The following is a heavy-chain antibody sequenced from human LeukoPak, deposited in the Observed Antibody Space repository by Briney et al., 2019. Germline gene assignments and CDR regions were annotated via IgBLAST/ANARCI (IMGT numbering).Heavy chain of an antibody. Sequence: GGSLRLSCAASGFTFSSYAMSWVRQAPGKGLECISGFSGSGGSTYYADSVKGRFTISRDNSKNTLYLQMNSLRAEDTAVYYCAKAVSSSWYDYWGQGTLVTVSS. CDR2: FSGSGGST. D-gene: IGHD6-13*01. J-gene: IGHJ4*02. V-gene: IGHV3-23*01. CDR1: GFTFSSYA. CDR3: AKAVSSSWYDY.